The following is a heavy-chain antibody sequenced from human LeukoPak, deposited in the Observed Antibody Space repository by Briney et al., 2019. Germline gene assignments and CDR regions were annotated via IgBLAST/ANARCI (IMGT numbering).Heavy chain of an antibody. D-gene: IGHD2-15*01. Sequence: ASVQVSCKTSGYTFTSYYIHWLRQAPGQGLEWMGWINPNSGGTNYAQKFQGRVTMTRDTSISTAYMELSRLRSDDTAVYYCARDPRGYCSGGSCYPFDYWGQGTLVTVSS. J-gene: IGHJ4*02. CDR3: ARDPRGYCSGGSCYPFDY. V-gene: IGHV1-2*02. CDR2: INPNSGGT. CDR1: GYTFTSYY.